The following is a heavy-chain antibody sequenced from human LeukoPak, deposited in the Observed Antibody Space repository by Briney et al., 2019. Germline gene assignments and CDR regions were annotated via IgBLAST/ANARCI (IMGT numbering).Heavy chain of an antibody. V-gene: IGHV3-21*01. D-gene: IGHD6-25*01. J-gene: IGHJ4*02. CDR1: GFTFSSYS. CDR2: ISSSSSYI. CDR3: ARGPSGRRIDY. Sequence: GGSLRLSCAASGFTFSSYSMNWVRQAPGKGLEWVSSISSSSSYIYYADSVKGRFTISRDNAKNSLYLQMNSLRAEDTAVYYCARGPSGRRIDYWGQGTLVTVSS.